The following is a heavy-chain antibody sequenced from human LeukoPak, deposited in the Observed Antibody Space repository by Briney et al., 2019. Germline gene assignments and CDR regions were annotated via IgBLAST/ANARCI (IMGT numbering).Heavy chain of an antibody. CDR1: GFTFSSYW. D-gene: IGHD2-2*01. CDR3: VRAEVQLGYCTSTSCLFDY. CDR2: ISTDGSTT. V-gene: IGHV3-74*01. Sequence: GGSLRLSCAASGFTFSSYWMHWIRQAPGKGLVLVSRISTDGSTTTYADSVKGRFTISRDNAKNTLYLQMNSLRAEDTAVYFCVRAEVQLGYCTSTSCLFDYWGQGTLVTVSS. J-gene: IGHJ4*02.